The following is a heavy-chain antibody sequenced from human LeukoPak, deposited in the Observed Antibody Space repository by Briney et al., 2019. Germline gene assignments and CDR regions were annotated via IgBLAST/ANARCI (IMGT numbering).Heavy chain of an antibody. D-gene: IGHD3/OR15-3a*01. CDR1: GFTFGTYT. V-gene: IGHV3-23*01. J-gene: IGHJ4*02. Sequence: GGSLRLPCAASGFTFGTYTMYWVRQAPGKGLEWVSGIRHSDGNRYYADSVTGRFTIYSDISRDTLYLQMNNLRGEDTALYYCAKGLERESRLDSWGQGTLVTVSS. CDR2: IRHSDGNR. CDR3: AKGLERESRLDS.